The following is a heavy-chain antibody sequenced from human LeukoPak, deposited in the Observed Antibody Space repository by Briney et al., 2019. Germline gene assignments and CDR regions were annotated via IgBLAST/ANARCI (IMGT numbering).Heavy chain of an antibody. Sequence: GRSLRLSCAASGFTFSSYAMHWVRQAPGKGLEWVAVISYDGSDKYYADSVKGRFTISRDNSKNTLYLQMNSLRAEDTAVYHCARSRAVEAAFDIWGQGTMVTVSS. CDR2: ISYDGSDK. V-gene: IGHV3-30-3*01. D-gene: IGHD6-19*01. CDR1: GFTFSSYA. J-gene: IGHJ3*02. CDR3: ARSRAVEAAFDI.